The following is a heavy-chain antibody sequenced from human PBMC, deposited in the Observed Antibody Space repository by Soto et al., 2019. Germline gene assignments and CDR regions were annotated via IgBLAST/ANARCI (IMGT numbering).Heavy chain of an antibody. CDR1: GFTFSSYG. Sequence: QVQLVESGGGVVQPGRSLRLSCAASGFTFSSYGMHWVRQAPGKGLEWLAVISYDGSNKYYADSVKGRFTISRDNSKNTLYLQMNSLRAEDTAVYYCAKEMTGVLVYWGQGTLVTVSS. D-gene: IGHD3-3*01. J-gene: IGHJ4*02. CDR2: ISYDGSNK. V-gene: IGHV3-30*18. CDR3: AKEMTGVLVY.